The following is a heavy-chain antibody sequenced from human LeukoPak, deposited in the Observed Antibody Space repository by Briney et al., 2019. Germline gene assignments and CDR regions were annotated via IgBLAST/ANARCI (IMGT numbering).Heavy chain of an antibody. CDR1: GFTFSSYW. V-gene: IGHV3-7*01. D-gene: IGHD3-10*01. CDR2: IKEDGSEK. Sequence: GGSLRLSCAASGFTFSSYWTSWVRQAPGKGLEWVANIKEDGSEKYYVDSVKGRFTISRDNAKNSLYLQMNSLRAEDTAVYYCARELFGSGSYASYWGQGTLVTVSS. J-gene: IGHJ4*02. CDR3: ARELFGSGSYASY.